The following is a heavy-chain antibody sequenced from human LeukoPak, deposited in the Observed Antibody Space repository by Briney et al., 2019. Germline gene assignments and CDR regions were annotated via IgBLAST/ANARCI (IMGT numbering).Heavy chain of an antibody. D-gene: IGHD3-9*01. J-gene: IGHJ6*02. V-gene: IGHV4-39*07. Sequence: SETLSLTCTVSGGSISSSSYYWGWIRQPPGKGLEWIGSIYYSGSTYYNPSLKSRVTISVDTSKNQFSLKLSSVTAADTAVYYCARDHHVLRYSDSYYYYGMDVWGQGTTVTVSS. CDR1: GGSISSSSYY. CDR2: IYYSGST. CDR3: ARDHHVLRYSDSYYYYGMDV.